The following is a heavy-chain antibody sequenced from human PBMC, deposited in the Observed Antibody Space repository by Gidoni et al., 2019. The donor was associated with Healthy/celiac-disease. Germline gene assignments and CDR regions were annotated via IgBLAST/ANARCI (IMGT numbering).Heavy chain of an antibody. J-gene: IGHJ3*02. D-gene: IGHD4-17*01. CDR1: GGSISSSSYY. Sequence: QLQLQESGPGLVKPSETLSLTCTVSGGSISSSSYYWGWIRQPPGKGLEWIGSIYYSGSTYYNPSLKSRVTISVDTSKNQFSLKLSSVTAADTAVYYCARHEDGDLLGSAFDIWGQGTMVTVSS. CDR3: ARHEDGDLLGSAFDI. CDR2: IYYSGST. V-gene: IGHV4-39*01.